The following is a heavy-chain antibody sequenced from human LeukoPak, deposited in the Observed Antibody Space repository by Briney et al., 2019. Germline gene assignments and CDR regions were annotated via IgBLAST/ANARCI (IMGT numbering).Heavy chain of an antibody. CDR3: ASSGYGDTAFDI. V-gene: IGHV6-1*01. CDR2: TYYRSKWYN. D-gene: IGHD4-17*01. Sequence: SQTLSLTCAISGDSVSSNSAAWNWIRQSPSRGLEWLGRTYYRSKWYNDYAVSVKSRITINPDTSRNLFSLQLNSVTPEDTAVYYCASSGYGDTAFDIWGQGTMVTVSS. J-gene: IGHJ3*02. CDR1: GDSVSSNSAA.